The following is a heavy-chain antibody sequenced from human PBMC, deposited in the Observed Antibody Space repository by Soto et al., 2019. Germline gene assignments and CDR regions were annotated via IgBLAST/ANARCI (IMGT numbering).Heavy chain of an antibody. CDR1: GYTFTSYG. D-gene: IGHD3-3*01. J-gene: IGHJ5*02. CDR2: ISAYNGST. CDR3: ARARTYYDFWSGDGVNWFDP. V-gene: IGHV1-18*04. Sequence: ASVKVSCRASGYTFTSYGISWVRQAPGQGLEWMGWISAYNGSTNYAQKLQGRVTMTTDTSTSTAYMELRSLRSDDTAVYYCARARTYYDFWSGDGVNWFDPWGQGTLVTVSS.